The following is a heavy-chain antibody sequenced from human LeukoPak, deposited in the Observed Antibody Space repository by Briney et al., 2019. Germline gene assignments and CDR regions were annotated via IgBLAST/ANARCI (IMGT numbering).Heavy chain of an antibody. CDR1: GFTFSSYT. Sequence: GGSLRLSCAASGFTFSSYTVNWVRQAPGKGLEWVSSINRSNDYKYYADSVKGRFTISRDNTKSSPFLQMSGLRAEDTAVYYCALAGYYENSGFDFWGQGSLVTVSS. J-gene: IGHJ4*02. CDR2: INRSNDYK. CDR3: ALAGYYENSGFDF. D-gene: IGHD3-22*01. V-gene: IGHV3-21*01.